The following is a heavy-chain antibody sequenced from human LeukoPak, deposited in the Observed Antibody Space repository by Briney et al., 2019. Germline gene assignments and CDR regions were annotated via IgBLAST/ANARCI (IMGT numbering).Heavy chain of an antibody. CDR3: ARYLRAAAGFDY. J-gene: IGHJ4*02. V-gene: IGHV3-48*03. CDR2: ISSSGRTI. Sequence: GGSLRLSCAASGFTFISDEMNWVRQAPGKGLEWVSYISSSGRTIYDADSVKVRVTLSRDKAKNSLYLQMNSLRAEDTAVYYCARYLRAAAGFDYWGQGTLVTVSS. D-gene: IGHD6-13*01. CDR1: GFTFISDE.